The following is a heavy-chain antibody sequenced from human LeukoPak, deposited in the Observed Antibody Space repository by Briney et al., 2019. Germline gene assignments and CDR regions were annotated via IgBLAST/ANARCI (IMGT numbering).Heavy chain of an antibody. J-gene: IGHJ3*02. CDR2: IYYSGST. Sequence: TSETLSLTCTVSGGSISSGGYYWSWIRQHPGKGLEWLGYIYYSGSTNYNPFLKNRVTISIDTSKNQFSLKLSSVTAADTAVYYCARHQWVPAFDIWGQGTMVTVSS. D-gene: IGHD1-26*01. CDR1: GGSISSGGYY. CDR3: ARHQWVPAFDI. V-gene: IGHV4-61*08.